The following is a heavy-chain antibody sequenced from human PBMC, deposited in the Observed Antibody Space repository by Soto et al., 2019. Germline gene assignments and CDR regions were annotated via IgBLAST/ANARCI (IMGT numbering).Heavy chain of an antibody. Sequence: SETLSLTCTVSGDSFSSYYWTWIRQPPGKRLEWVAYIFHTGNTNYNPSLKSRVTISVDTSKNQFSLKLRSVTPADTAVYYSAALGGALDYWGTGTLVTVSS. D-gene: IGHD3-10*01. CDR2: IFHTGNT. CDR3: AALGGALDY. V-gene: IGHV4-59*01. CDR1: GDSFSSYY. J-gene: IGHJ4*02.